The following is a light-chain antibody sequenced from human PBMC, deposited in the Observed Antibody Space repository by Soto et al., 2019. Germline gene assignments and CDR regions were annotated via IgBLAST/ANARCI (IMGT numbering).Light chain of an antibody. CDR3: ASYASSNTVL. CDR1: SSDIGGYNY. V-gene: IGLV2-14*03. J-gene: IGLJ2*01. CDR2: DVS. Sequence: QSVLTQPASVSGSPGQSITFSCTGTSSDIGGYNYVSWYQQHPGKAPKLMIYDVSDRPSGVSNRFSGSKSGNTASLTISGLQAEDEADYYCASYASSNTVLFGGGTKLTVL.